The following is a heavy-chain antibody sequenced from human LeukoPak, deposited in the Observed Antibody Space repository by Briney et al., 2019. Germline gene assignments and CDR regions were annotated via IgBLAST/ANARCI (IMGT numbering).Heavy chain of an antibody. CDR3: ARDQGGPSGFDY. Sequence: SETLSLTCTDSGGSISSYYWSWIRQPPGKGLEWIGYIYYSGSTNYNPSLKSRVTISVDTSKNQFSLKLSSVTAADTAVYYCARDQGGPSGFDYWGQGTLVTVSS. J-gene: IGHJ4*02. CDR2: IYYSGST. D-gene: IGHD6-19*01. CDR1: GGSISSYY. V-gene: IGHV4-59*01.